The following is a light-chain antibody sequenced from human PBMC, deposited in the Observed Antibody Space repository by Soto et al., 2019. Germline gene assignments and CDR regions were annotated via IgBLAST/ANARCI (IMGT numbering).Light chain of an antibody. Sequence: DMPLTQSPSCLSASVGYGVTITVRTNQTIINYLNWSQQKPGKAPKLLISAASSLQSGVPSRFTGSGSGTDFTLTISSLQPEDFATYYCHQTYTIPITFGQGTRLEIK. CDR3: HQTYTIPIT. V-gene: IGKV1-39*01. CDR2: AAS. CDR1: QTIINY. J-gene: IGKJ5*01.